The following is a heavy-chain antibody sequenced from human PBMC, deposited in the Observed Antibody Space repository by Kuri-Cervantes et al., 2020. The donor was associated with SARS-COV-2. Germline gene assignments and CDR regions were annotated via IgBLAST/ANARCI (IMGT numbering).Heavy chain of an antibody. D-gene: IGHD5-18*01. Sequence: SETLSLTCTVSGGSISSGDYYWSWIRRPPGKGLEWIGYIYYSGSTYYNPSLKSRVTISVDTSKNQFSLKLSSVTAADTAVYYCARLGFSRGYSYGSGNWFDPWGQGTLVTVSS. CDR2: IYYSGST. CDR1: GGSISSGDYY. J-gene: IGHJ5*02. V-gene: IGHV4-30-4*02. CDR3: ARLGFSRGYSYGSGNWFDP.